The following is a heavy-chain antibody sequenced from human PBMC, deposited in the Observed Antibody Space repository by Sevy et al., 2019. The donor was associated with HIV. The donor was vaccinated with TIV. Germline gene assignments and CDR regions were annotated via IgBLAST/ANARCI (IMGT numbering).Heavy chain of an antibody. CDR3: AKDGHYYDSSGYYSLFDY. CDR1: GLTFSSYA. J-gene: IGHJ4*02. V-gene: IGHV3-23*01. D-gene: IGHD3-22*01. Sequence: GGSLRLSCAASGLTFSSYAMSWVRQAPGKGLEWVSSISGSGGSTYYADSVKGRFTISRDNSKNTLYLQMNSLRAEDTAVYYCAKDGHYYDSSGYYSLFDYWGQRTLVTVSS. CDR2: ISGSGGST.